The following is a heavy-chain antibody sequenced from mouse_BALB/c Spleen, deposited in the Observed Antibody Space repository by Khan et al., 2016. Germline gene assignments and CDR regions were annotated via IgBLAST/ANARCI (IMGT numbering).Heavy chain of an antibody. CDR2: ISSGGSYT. V-gene: IGHV5-6*01. Sequence: EVQLQESGGDLVKPGGSLKLSCAASGFTFSTYGMSWVRQSPDKRLEWVATISSGGSYTYYPDNVKGRFTISRDNAKNTLYLQMSRLKSEDTAMDYCARLADYETSEGFAYGGQGTLVTVSA. J-gene: IGHJ3*01. CDR1: GFTFSTYG. D-gene: IGHD2-4*01. CDR3: ARLADYETSEGFAY.